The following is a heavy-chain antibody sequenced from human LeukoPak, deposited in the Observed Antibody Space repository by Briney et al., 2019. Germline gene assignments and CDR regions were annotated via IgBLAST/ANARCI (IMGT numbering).Heavy chain of an antibody. J-gene: IGHJ4*02. V-gene: IGHV4-34*01. Sequence: PSETLSLTCAVYGGSFSGYYWSWIRQPPGKGLEWIGEINHSGSTNYNPSLKSRVTTSVDTSKNQFSLKLSSVTAADTAVYYCARSRSFYPSFDYWGQGTLVTVSS. D-gene: IGHD2/OR15-2a*01. CDR3: ARSRSFYPSFDY. CDR1: GGSFSGYY. CDR2: INHSGST.